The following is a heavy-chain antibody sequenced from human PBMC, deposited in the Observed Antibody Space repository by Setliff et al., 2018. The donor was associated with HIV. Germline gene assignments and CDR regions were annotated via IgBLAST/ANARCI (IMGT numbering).Heavy chain of an antibody. CDR2: ISTSGST. Sequence: SETLSLTCTVSGGSISSYYWSWIRQPAGKGLEWIGHISTSGSTNYNPSLKSRVTISVDSSKNQFSLRLSSVTAADTAVYYCAREWVLAATGTGIDPWGQGTLVTVSS. V-gene: IGHV4-4*07. CDR3: AREWVLAATGTGIDP. D-gene: IGHD6-13*01. J-gene: IGHJ5*02. CDR1: GGSISSYY.